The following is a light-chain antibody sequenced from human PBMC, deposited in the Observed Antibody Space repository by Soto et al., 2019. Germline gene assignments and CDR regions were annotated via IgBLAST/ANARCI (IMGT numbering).Light chain of an antibody. J-gene: IGKJ4*01. CDR3: QRYNNWPLT. V-gene: IGKV3-15*01. CDR2: DSS. Sequence: EMVLTQSPAALSVSPGERVTLSCRASQGIGSTLAWYQQKPGQTPRLLIYDSSTRATGIPARFSGSGSGTEFTLTINGLRSEDFAVYYCQRYNNWPLTFGGGTKVDIK. CDR1: QGIGST.